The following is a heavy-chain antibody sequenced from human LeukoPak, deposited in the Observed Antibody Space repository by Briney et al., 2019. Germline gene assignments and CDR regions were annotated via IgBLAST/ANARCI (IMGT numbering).Heavy chain of an antibody. CDR2: ISGSGGST. D-gene: IGHD6-13*01. CDR1: GFTFSSYA. Sequence: GGSLRLSCAASGFTFSSYAMSWVRQAPGKGLEWVSAISGSGGSTYYADSVKGRFTISRDNSKNTLYLQMNSLRVEDTAVYYCARDYSSSWYYAFDIWGQGTMVTVSS. CDR3: ARDYSSSWYYAFDI. J-gene: IGHJ3*02. V-gene: IGHV3-23*01.